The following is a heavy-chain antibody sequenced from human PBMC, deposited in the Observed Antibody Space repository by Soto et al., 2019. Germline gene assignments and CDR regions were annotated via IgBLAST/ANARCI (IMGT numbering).Heavy chain of an antibody. V-gene: IGHV1-69*13. Sequence: SVKVSCKASGGTFSSYAISWVRQAPGQGLEWMGGIIPIFGTANYAQKFQGRVTITADESTSTAYMELSSLRSEDTAVYYCASSSQRGYSYGYLGSFDYWGQGTLVTVSS. J-gene: IGHJ4*02. CDR3: ASSSQRGYSYGYLGSFDY. CDR2: IIPIFGTA. CDR1: GGTFSSYA. D-gene: IGHD5-18*01.